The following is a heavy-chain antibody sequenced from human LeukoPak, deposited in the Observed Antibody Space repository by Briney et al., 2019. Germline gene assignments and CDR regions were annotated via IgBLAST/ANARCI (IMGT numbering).Heavy chain of an antibody. D-gene: IGHD6-19*01. CDR1: GFTFSSHS. CDR3: AILRKAGAVTAFDI. J-gene: IGHJ3*02. V-gene: IGHV3-7*01. CDR2: IKQDGSEK. Sequence: GGSLRLSCEASGFTFSSHSMSWVRQAPGKGLEWVANIKQDGSEKYYVDSVKGRFTISRDNAKNSLYLQMSILRAADTAVYYCAILRKAGAVTAFDIWGQGTMVTVSS.